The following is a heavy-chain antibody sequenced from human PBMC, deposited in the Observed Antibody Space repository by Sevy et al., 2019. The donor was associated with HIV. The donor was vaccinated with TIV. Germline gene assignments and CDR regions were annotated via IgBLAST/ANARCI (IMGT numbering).Heavy chain of an antibody. Sequence: SETLSLTCTVSGDSISSSSHYWGWIRQPPGKGLEWIGNIYYRGRTYYTPSLKNQANISVDTSKNQLSLRLDSVTAADTAVYYCARSRASDIWGQGTMVTVSS. V-gene: IGHV4-39*01. CDR1: GDSISSSSHY. J-gene: IGHJ3*02. CDR2: IYYRGRT. CDR3: ARSRASDI.